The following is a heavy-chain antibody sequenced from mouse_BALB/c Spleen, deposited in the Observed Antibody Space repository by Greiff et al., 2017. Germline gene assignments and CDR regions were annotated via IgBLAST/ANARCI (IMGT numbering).Heavy chain of an antibody. CDR1: GFSLTSYG. Sequence: QVQLVESGPGLVAPSQSLSITCTVSGFSLTSYGVHWVRQPPGKGLEWLGVIWAGGSTNYNSALMSRLSISKDNSKSQVFLKMNSLQTDDTAMYYCSYYGNPHYYAMDYWGQGTSVTVSS. V-gene: IGHV2-9*02. CDR3: SYYGNPHYYAMDY. D-gene: IGHD2-1*01. J-gene: IGHJ4*01. CDR2: IWAGGST.